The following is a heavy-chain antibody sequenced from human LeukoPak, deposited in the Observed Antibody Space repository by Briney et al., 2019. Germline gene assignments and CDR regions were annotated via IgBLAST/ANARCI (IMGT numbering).Heavy chain of an antibody. V-gene: IGHV4-59*08. J-gene: IGHJ4*02. Sequence: SETLSLTCTVSGASINSHWWTWIRQSPGKTLEWIGYIYYSGSTNYNPSLKSRVTISVDMSKNQFSLNVTSVTAADTAVYYCARGSGTYDYWGQGTLVTVSS. CDR1: GASINSHW. D-gene: IGHD1-14*01. CDR3: ARGSGTYDY. CDR2: IYYSGST.